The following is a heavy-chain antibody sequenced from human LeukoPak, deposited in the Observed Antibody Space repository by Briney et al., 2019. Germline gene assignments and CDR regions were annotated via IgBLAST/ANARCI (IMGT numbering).Heavy chain of an antibody. D-gene: IGHD2-21*01. CDR2: IYYSGST. J-gene: IGHJ3*02. V-gene: IGHV4-59*01. CDR1: GGSISSYY. Sequence: SETLSLTCTVSGGSISSYYWSWIRQPPGKGLEWIGYIYYSGSTNYNPSLKSRVTISVDTSKNQFSLKLSSVTAADTAVYYCARVSIGDDAFVIWGQGTMVTVSS. CDR3: ARVSIGDDAFVI.